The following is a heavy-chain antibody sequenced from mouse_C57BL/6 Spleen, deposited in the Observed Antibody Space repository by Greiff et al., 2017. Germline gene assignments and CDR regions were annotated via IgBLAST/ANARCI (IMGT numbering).Heavy chain of an antibody. CDR3: ARKDDGYYEGDAMDY. Sequence: VKLQESGPGLVQPSQSLSITCTVSGFSLTSYGVHWVRQSPGKGLEWLGVIWSGGSTDYNAAFISRLSISKDNSKSQVFFKMNSLQADDTAIYYCARKDDGYYEGDAMDYWGQGTSVTVSS. J-gene: IGHJ4*01. CDR1: GFSLTSYG. CDR2: IWSGGST. V-gene: IGHV2-2*01. D-gene: IGHD2-3*01.